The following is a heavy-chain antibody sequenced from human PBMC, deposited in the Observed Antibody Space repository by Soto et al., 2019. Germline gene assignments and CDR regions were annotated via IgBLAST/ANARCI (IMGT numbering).Heavy chain of an antibody. CDR2: FYIGGNT. CDR1: NDSIRSDNY. CDR3: ARGGSYYVDYGLDV. V-gene: IGHV3-53*01. Sequence: ASETLSLTCSVSNDSIRSDNYMSWVRQAPGKGLEWVSIFYIGGNTYYADSVKGRFTISRDISKNTLYLQMNSLRVEDTAVYYCARGGSYYVDYGLDVWGQGTTVTVSS. D-gene: IGHD1-26*01. J-gene: IGHJ6*02.